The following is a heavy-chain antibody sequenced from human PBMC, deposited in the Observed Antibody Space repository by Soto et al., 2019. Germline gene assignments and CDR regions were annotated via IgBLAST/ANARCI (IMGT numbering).Heavy chain of an antibody. V-gene: IGHV1-18*01. J-gene: IGHJ5*02. CDR1: GYTFTSNG. D-gene: IGHD3-9*01. CDR2: ISAYNGNT. CDR3: ARDRLTLPVGGRWFDP. Sequence: GASVKVSCKASGYTFTSNGISWVRQAPGQGLEWMGWISAYNGNTNYAQKLQGRVTMTTDTSTSTAYMELRSLRSDDTAVYYCARDRLTLPVGGRWFDPWGQGTLVTVSS.